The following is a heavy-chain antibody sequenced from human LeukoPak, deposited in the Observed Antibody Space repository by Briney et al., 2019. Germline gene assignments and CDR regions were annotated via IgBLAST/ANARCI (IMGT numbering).Heavy chain of an antibody. J-gene: IGHJ4*02. CDR3: ARGPGASLDY. CDR2: INHSGST. D-gene: IGHD1-26*01. Sequence: SETLSLTCTVSGYSISSGYYWSWIRQPPGKGLEWIGEINHSGSTNYNPSLKSRVTISVDTSKNQFSLKLSSVTAADTAVYYCARGPGASLDYWGQGTLVTVSS. V-gene: IGHV4-38-2*02. CDR1: GYSISSGYY.